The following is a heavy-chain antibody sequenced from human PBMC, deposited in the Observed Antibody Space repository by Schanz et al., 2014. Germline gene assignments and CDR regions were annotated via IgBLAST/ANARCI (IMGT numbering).Heavy chain of an antibody. D-gene: IGHD3-3*01. V-gene: IGHV3-48*01. Sequence: PGGSLSLSCAASGFTFSAYAMTWVRQIPEKGLEWFSYVSRSTPDIYYADSVKCRFTMSRDNAKNSVFLQMNSLRAEDTAVYYCVRDSFFAFDYWGQGTLVTVSS. J-gene: IGHJ4*02. CDR2: VSRSTPDI. CDR1: GFTFSAYA. CDR3: VRDSFFAFDY.